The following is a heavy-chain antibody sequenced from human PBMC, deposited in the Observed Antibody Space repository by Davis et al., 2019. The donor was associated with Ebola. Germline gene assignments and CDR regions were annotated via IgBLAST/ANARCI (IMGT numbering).Heavy chain of an antibody. Sequence: GESLKISCAASGFTFSSYAMHWVRQAPGKGLEWVAVISYDGSNKYYADSVKGRFTISRDNSKNTLYLQMNSLRAEDTAVYYCARDRSSVYYYYGMDVWGKGTTVTVSS. J-gene: IGHJ6*04. V-gene: IGHV3-30-3*01. CDR3: ARDRSSVYYYYGMDV. CDR2: ISYDGSNK. D-gene: IGHD3-16*02. CDR1: GFTFSSYA.